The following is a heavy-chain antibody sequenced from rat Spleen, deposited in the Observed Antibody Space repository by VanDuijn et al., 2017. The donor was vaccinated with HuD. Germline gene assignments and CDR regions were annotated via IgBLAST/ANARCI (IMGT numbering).Heavy chain of an antibody. Sequence: EVQLVETGGGLVQPGRSLKLSCAASGFSFSDDYMAWVRQAPTKGLEWVASITNSGGSISYRDSVKGRFTVSRDTAQNILYLQMNSLRSEETATYYCARGGFFRYWGQGVMVTVSS. J-gene: IGHJ2*01. CDR2: ITNSGGSI. CDR3: ARGGFFRY. D-gene: IGHD1-6*01. V-gene: IGHV5S23*01. CDR1: GFSFSDDY.